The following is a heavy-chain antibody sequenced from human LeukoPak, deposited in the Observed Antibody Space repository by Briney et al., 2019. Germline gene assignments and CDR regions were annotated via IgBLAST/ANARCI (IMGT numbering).Heavy chain of an antibody. CDR1: GYTFTGYY. V-gene: IGHV1-2*02. D-gene: IGHD3-10*01. J-gene: IGHJ5*02. CDR3: ARDHIYGSGGNWFDP. Sequence: ASVKVSCKASGYTFTGYYMHWVRQAPGQGLEWMGWINPNSGGTNYAQKLQGRVTMTTDTSTSTAYMELRSLRSDDTAVYYCARDHIYGSGGNWFDPWGQGTLVTVSS. CDR2: INPNSGGT.